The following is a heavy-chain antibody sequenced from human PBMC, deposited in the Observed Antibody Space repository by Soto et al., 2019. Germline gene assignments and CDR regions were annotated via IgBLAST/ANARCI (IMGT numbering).Heavy chain of an antibody. CDR1: GFTFGSFG. D-gene: IGHD3-3*02. CDR2: ISYDGTEE. J-gene: IGHJ4*01. CDR3: AKGRFDVVTISPFDH. V-gene: IGHV3-30*18. Sequence: QPGGSLRLSCAASGFTFGSFGMHWFRQAPGKGLEWVAVISYDGTEEKYADSVKGRATVSRDNSKNTVYLQMNRLRGDDSAIYYCAKGRFDVVTISPFDHWGQGTLVTVSS.